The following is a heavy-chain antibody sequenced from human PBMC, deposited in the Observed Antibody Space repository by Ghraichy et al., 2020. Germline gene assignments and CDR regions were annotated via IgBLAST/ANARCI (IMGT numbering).Heavy chain of an antibody. Sequence: GGSLRLSCAASGFTFSDYYMSWIRQAPGKGLEWVSYISSSSSYTSYAASVKGRFTISRDNAKNSLYLQMNSLRAEDTAVYYCARAPQRVVAPAAIDYWGQGTLVNVSS. J-gene: IGHJ4*02. D-gene: IGHD2-2*02. V-gene: IGHV3-11*06. CDR1: GFTFSDYY. CDR2: ISSSSSYT. CDR3: ARAPQRVVAPAAIDY.